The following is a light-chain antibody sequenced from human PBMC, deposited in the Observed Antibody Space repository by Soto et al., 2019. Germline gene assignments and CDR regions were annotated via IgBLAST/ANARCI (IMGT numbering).Light chain of an antibody. Sequence: VLTQSPGTLSLSPGERVTLSCRASQSVSSRYLAWYQQKPGQAPRLLIYGTSIRATGIPDRFSGSGSGADFTLTISRLEPEDFAVYYWQQYGNSPLYTFGQGTKLEIK. V-gene: IGKV3-20*01. J-gene: IGKJ2*01. CDR3: QQYGNSPLYT. CDR1: QSVSSRY. CDR2: GTS.